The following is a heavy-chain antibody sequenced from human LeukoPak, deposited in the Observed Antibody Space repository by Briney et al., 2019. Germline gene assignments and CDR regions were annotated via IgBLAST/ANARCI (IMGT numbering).Heavy chain of an antibody. CDR3: ARDLSPTMYYYMDV. CDR2: ISSSSSYI. J-gene: IGHJ6*03. CDR1: GFTFSSYS. D-gene: IGHD5-24*01. Sequence: KPGGSLRLSCAASGFTFSSYSTNWVRQAPGKGLEWVSSISSSSSYIYYADSVKGRFTISRDNAKNSLYLQMNSLRAEDTAVYYCARDLSPTMYYYMDVWGKGTTVTVSS. V-gene: IGHV3-21*01.